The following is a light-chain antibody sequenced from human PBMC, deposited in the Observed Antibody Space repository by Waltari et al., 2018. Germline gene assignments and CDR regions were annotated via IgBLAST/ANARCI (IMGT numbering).Light chain of an antibody. V-gene: IGKV1-39*01. CDR1: QTINKF. CDR3: QQSYSPPQNT. J-gene: IGKJ5*01. CDR2: GAS. Sequence: DIQMTQSPSSLSASVGDRDTITCRASQTINKFLNWYQHKPGKAPKLLIYGASSLYSGVPSRFSGSGSGTDFSLTINGLQPEDSATYYCQQSYSPPQNTFGQGTQVEI.